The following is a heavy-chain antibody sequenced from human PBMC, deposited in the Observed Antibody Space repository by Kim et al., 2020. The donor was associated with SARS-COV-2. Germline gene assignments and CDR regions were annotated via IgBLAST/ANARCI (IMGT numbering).Heavy chain of an antibody. CDR3: AVAPMEREGSSWYDY. CDR2: IIPIFGTA. D-gene: IGHD6-13*01. V-gene: IGHV1-69*13. J-gene: IGHJ4*02. Sequence: SVKVSCKASGGTFSSYAISWVRQAPGQGLEWMGGIIPIFGTANYAQKFQGRVTITADESTSTAYMELSSLRSEDTAVYYCAVAPMEREGSSWYDYWGQGTLVTVSS. CDR1: GGTFSSYA.